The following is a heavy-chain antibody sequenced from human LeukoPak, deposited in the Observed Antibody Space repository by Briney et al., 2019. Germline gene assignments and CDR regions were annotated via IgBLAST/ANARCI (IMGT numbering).Heavy chain of an antibody. CDR3: AKDLHDSSGYTPLW. CDR2: ISYDGSNK. D-gene: IGHD3-22*01. V-gene: IGHV3-30*18. Sequence: GGSLRLSCAASGFTFSSYGMHWVRQAPGKGLEWVAVISYDGSNKYYADSVKGRFTISRDNSKNTPYLQMNSLRAEDTAVYYCAKDLHDSSGYTPLWWGQGTLVTVSS. CDR1: GFTFSSYG. J-gene: IGHJ4*02.